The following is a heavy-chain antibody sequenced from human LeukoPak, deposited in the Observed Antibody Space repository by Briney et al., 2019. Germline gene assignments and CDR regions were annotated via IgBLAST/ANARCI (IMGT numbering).Heavy chain of an antibody. CDR1: GYSISSGYY. J-gene: IGHJ3*02. Sequence: SETLSLTCTVSGYSISSGYYWGWIRQPLGKGLEWIGSIYHSGSTYYNPSLKSRVTTSVDTSKNQFSLKLSSVTAADTAVYYCARVSIHDAFDIWGQGTMVTVSS. D-gene: IGHD2-21*01. CDR3: ARVSIHDAFDI. CDR2: IYHSGST. V-gene: IGHV4-38-2*02.